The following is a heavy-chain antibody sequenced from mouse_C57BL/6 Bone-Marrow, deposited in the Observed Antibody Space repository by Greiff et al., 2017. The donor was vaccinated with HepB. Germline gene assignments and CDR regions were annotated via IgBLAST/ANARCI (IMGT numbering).Heavy chain of an antibody. V-gene: IGHV14-4*01. J-gene: IGHJ2*01. CDR3: SLTTVVAH. Sequence: EVQLQQSGAELVRPGASVKLSCTASGFNIKDDYMHWVKQRPEQGLEWIGWIDPENGDTEYASKFQGKATITADTSSNTAYLQLSSLTSEDTAVYYCSLTTVVAHWGQGTTLTVSS. D-gene: IGHD1-1*01. CDR1: GFNIKDDY. CDR2: IDPENGDT.